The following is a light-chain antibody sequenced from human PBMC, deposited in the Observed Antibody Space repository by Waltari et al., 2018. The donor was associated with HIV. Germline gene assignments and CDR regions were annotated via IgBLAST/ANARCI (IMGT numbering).Light chain of an antibody. Sequence: EIVLTQSPATLSLSPGERATFSCRASQSVSSPLDGSQQQYGQPPRLLIYDASDRAPGIPARFSGSGSGTDFTLTISSLEPEDFAVYYCQQRGNWRITFGQGTRLEIK. J-gene: IGKJ5*01. CDR1: QSVSSP. CDR2: DAS. V-gene: IGKV3-11*01. CDR3: QQRGNWRIT.